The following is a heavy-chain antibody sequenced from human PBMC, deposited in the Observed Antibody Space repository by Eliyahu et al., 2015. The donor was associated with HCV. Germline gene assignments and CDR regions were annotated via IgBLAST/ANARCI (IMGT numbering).Heavy chain of an antibody. V-gene: IGHV4-61*02. CDR3: ARGGLTYYDSSGFPDY. CDR2: IYTXGST. CDR1: GGSISSGYYY. Sequence: QVQLQESGPGQVKPSQTLSLICTVSGGSISSGYYYWSWXRQPAGKGLEWXGRIYTXGSTNSNPSLKSRVTMSLDTSKNQFSLKLSSVTAADTAVYYCARGGLTYYDSSGFPDYWGQGTLVTVSS. J-gene: IGHJ4*02. D-gene: IGHD3-22*01.